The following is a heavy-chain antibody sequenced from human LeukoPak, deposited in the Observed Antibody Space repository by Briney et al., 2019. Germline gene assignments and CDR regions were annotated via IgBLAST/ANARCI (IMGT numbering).Heavy chain of an antibody. CDR2: ISSSSSYI. V-gene: IGHV3-21*01. CDR3: ARAHNWKYGSFDF. Sequence: GGSLRLSCAASGFTFSSYSMNWVRQAPEKGLEWVSCISSSSSYIYYADSVKGRFTISRDNAKNSLYLQMNSLRAEGTAVYYCARAHNWKYGSFDFWGQGTLVTVSS. J-gene: IGHJ4*02. D-gene: IGHD1-7*01. CDR1: GFTFSSYS.